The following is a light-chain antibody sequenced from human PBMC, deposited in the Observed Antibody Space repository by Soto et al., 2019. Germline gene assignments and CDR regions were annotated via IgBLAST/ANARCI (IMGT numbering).Light chain of an antibody. CDR3: QQYGSSRWT. CDR1: QSVSSIY. J-gene: IGKJ1*01. CDR2: GAS. Sequence: EIVLTQSPGPLSLSPGERATLSCRASQSVSSIYLAWYQPKPGQAPRLLIYGASSRATGIPARFSGSGSGTDFTLTISRLEPEDFAVYYCQQYGSSRWTFGQGTKVEI. V-gene: IGKV3-20*01.